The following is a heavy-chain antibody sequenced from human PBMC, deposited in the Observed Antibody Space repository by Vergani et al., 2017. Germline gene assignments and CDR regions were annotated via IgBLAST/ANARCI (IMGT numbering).Heavy chain of an antibody. V-gene: IGHV3-21*05. D-gene: IGHD3-22*01. CDR3: ARDYRPTMIVVVSYDPFDF. J-gene: IGHJ4*02. Sequence: EVQLVESGGGLVKPGGSLRLSCAASGFTFSSYSMNWVRQAPGKGLEWVSYISSSSSYIYYADSVKGRFTISRDNAKNSLYLQMNSLRSEDTAVYYCARDYRPTMIVVVSYDPFDFWGQGTLVTVSS. CDR2: ISSSSSYI. CDR1: GFTFSSYS.